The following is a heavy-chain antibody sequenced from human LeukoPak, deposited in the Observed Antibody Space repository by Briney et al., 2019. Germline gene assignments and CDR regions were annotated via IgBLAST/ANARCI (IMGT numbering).Heavy chain of an antibody. V-gene: IGHV4-38-2*01. CDR1: GYSISSGYY. Sequence: PSETLSLTCAVSGYSISSGYYWGWIRQPPGKGLEWIGSTYHSGSTYYNASLKSRVTISVDTSKNQFSLKLSSVTAADTAVYYCAGQREAADYWGQGTLVTVSS. D-gene: IGHD6-25*01. J-gene: IGHJ4*02. CDR2: TYHSGST. CDR3: AGQREAADY.